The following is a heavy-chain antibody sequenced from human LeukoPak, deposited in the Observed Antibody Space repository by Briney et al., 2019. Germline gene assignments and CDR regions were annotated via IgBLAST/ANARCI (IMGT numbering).Heavy chain of an antibody. Sequence: PSETLSLTCAVYGGSFSGYYWSWIRQPPGKGLEWIGEINHSGSTDYNPSLKSRVTISVDTSKNQFSLKLSSVTAADTAVYYCAREVDYYDSSGNGAFDIWGQGTMVTVSS. D-gene: IGHD3-22*01. J-gene: IGHJ3*02. CDR2: INHSGST. V-gene: IGHV4-34*01. CDR1: GGSFSGYY. CDR3: AREVDYYDSSGNGAFDI.